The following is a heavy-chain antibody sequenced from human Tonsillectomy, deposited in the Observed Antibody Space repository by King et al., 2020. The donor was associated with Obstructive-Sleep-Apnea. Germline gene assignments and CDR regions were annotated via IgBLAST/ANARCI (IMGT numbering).Heavy chain of an antibody. J-gene: IGHJ6*02. CDR2: IDPSDSYT. Sequence: VQLVESGAEVKKPGESLRISCENSGYSFTSYWISWVRQMPGKGLEWMGRIDPSDSYTNYSPSFQGHVTISADKSISTAYLQWSSLKASDTAMDYCATPSEGVRLSGMDVWGQGTTVTVSS. CDR1: GYSFTSYW. D-gene: IGHD2-2*01. CDR3: ATPSEGVRLSGMDV. V-gene: IGHV5-10-1*03.